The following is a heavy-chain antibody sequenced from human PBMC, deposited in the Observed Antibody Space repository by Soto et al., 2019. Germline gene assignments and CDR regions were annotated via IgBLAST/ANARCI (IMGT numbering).Heavy chain of an antibody. CDR2: IYYCGST. Sequence: SETLSLTCTVSGGSISNYYWSWIRQPPGKGQERIGYIYYCGSTNYNPSLKSRVTMSVDTSTNQFSLKLTSVTAADTAVYYCARRGGPGDLLPYYFDFWGQGTLVTVSS. V-gene: IGHV4-59*08. CDR1: GGSISNYY. J-gene: IGHJ4*02. CDR3: ARRGGPGDLLPYYFDF. D-gene: IGHD3-10*01.